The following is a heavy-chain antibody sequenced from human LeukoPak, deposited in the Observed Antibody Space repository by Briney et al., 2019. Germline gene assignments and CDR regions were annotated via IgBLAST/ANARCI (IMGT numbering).Heavy chain of an antibody. CDR3: ARVDSYGYSFDY. V-gene: IGHV4-39*01. D-gene: IGHD5-18*01. Sequence: PSETLSLTCTVSGGSISSSSYYWGWIRQPPGKGLAWIGSIYYSGSTYYNPSLKSRVTISVDTSKNQFSLKLSSVTAADTAVYYCARVDSYGYSFDYWGQGTLVTVSS. CDR1: GGSISSSSYY. CDR2: IYYSGST. J-gene: IGHJ4*02.